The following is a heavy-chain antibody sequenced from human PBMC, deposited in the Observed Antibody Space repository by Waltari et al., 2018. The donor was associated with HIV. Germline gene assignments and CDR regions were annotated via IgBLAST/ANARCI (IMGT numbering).Heavy chain of an antibody. CDR2: IDRTGST. D-gene: IGHD4-4*01. J-gene: IGHJ4*02. CDR3: ARGHKATVGNDY. V-gene: IGHV4-34*02. CDR1: GGSFSGYY. Sequence: QVQLQQWGAGLLKPSETLSLTCAVYGGSFSGYYWSWIRQSPGEGLEWIGEIDRTGSTNYNPSLKSRVTIPLDTSKNQFSLNLTSVTAADTAIYYCARGHKATVGNDYWGQGTLVTVSS.